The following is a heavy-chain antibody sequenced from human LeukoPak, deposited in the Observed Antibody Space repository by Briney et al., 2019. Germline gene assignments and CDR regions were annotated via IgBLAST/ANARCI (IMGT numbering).Heavy chain of an antibody. Sequence: SETLSLTCTVSGDSIGSGGYYWSWIRQFPGKGLEWIAYIHDSGSTYYNPSLKSRVTISIDTSKNEFSLKVNSVTAADTAVYYCARVTFGGVIANVYGYLDYWGQGTLVTVSS. J-gene: IGHJ4*02. CDR3: ARVTFGGVIANVYGYLDY. V-gene: IGHV4-31*03. CDR1: GDSIGSGGYY. D-gene: IGHD3-16*02. CDR2: IHDSGST.